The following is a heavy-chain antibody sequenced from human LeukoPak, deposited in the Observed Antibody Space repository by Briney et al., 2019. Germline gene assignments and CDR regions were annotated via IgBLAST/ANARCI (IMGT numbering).Heavy chain of an antibody. CDR3: ARARSSGWYIFDY. CDR2: ISSSGSTI. J-gene: IGHJ4*02. CDR1: GFTFSSYG. V-gene: IGHV3-48*04. D-gene: IGHD6-19*01. Sequence: PGRSLRLSCAASGFTFSSYGMHWVRQAPGKGLEWVSYISSSGSTIYYADSVKGRFTISRDNAKNSLYLQMNSLRAEDTAVYYCARARSSGWYIFDYWGQGTLVTVSS.